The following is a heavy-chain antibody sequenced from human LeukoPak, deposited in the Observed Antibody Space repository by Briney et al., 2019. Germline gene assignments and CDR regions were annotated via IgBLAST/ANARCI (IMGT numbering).Heavy chain of an antibody. D-gene: IGHD3-16*01. CDR1: GFTFSSCA. J-gene: IGHJ4*02. V-gene: IGHV3-23*01. Sequence: GGSLRLSCAASGFTFSSCAMSWVRQAPGKGLELVSAISPSGGSTYYAHSVKGLFTISRDNSQNPLSLPMNRLRAEDTAVYFCAKQGGDYWGQGTLVTVSS. CDR3: AKQGGDY. CDR2: ISPSGGST.